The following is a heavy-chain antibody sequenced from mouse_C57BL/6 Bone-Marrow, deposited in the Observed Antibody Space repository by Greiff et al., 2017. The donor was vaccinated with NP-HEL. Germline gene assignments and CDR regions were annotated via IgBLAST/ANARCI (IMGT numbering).Heavy chain of an antibody. J-gene: IGHJ2*01. D-gene: IGHD3-3*01. V-gene: IGHV1-42*01. CDR2: INPSTGGT. CDR3: ALRTGY. Sequence: EVQGVESGPELVKPGASVKISCKASGYSFTGYYMNWVKQSPEKSLEWIGEINPSTGGTTYNQKFKAKATLTVDKSSSTAYMQLKSLTSEDSAVYYCALRTGYWGQGTTLTVSS. CDR1: GYSFTGYY.